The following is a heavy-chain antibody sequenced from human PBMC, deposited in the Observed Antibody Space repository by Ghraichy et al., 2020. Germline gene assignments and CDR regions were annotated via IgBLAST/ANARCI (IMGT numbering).Heavy chain of an antibody. CDR3: AGSKEYSGYDYVEDYYYYGMDV. J-gene: IGHJ6*02. Sequence: GGSLRLSCAASGFTFSSYAMSWVRQAPGKGLEWVSAISGSGGSTYYADSVKGRFTISRDNSKNTLYLQMNSLRAEDTAVYYCAGSKEYSGYDYVEDYYYYGMDVWGQGTTVTVSS. V-gene: IGHV3-23*01. CDR2: ISGSGGST. CDR1: GFTFSSYA. D-gene: IGHD5-12*01.